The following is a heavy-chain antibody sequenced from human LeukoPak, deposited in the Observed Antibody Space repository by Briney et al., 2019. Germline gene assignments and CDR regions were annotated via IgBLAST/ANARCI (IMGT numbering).Heavy chain of an antibody. Sequence: GGSLRLSCVASGFTFSSYGMHWVRQAPGRGLDWVAFIWYDGSNKYYADSVKGRFTISRDNSKSTLYLQMNSLRAEDTAVYYCAKDRLVVVAATPFDYWGQGTLVTVSS. CDR3: AKDRLVVVAATPFDY. J-gene: IGHJ4*02. V-gene: IGHV3-30*02. CDR1: GFTFSSYG. CDR2: IWYDGSNK. D-gene: IGHD2-15*01.